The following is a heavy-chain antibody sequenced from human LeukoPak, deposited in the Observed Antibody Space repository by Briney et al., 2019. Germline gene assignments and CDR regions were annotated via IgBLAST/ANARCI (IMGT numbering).Heavy chain of an antibody. CDR3: ASAGYSSSWYHY. CDR1: GFTFDEYG. Sequence: PGGSLRLSCAASGFTFDEYGMNWVRQAPGKGLEWVSDISRSSTTIYYADSVKGRFTISRDNAKNSLYLQMNSLRVEDTAVYYCASAGYSSSWYHYWGQGTLVTVSS. D-gene: IGHD6-13*01. V-gene: IGHV3-48*01. J-gene: IGHJ4*02. CDR2: ISRSSTTI.